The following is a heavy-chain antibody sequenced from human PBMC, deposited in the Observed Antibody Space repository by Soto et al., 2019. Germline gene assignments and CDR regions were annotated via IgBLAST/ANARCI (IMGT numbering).Heavy chain of an antibody. CDR3: ARDLSGSSSSIGNWFDP. V-gene: IGHV3-21*01. CDR2: ISSSSSYM. J-gene: IGHJ5*02. D-gene: IGHD6-6*01. CDR1: GFTFSSYS. Sequence: PGGSLRLSCAAPGFTFSSYSMNWVRQAPGKGLEWVSSISSSSSYMYYADSVKGRFTISRDNAKNSLYLHMNSLRAEDTAVYYCARDLSGSSSSIGNWFDPWGQGTLVTVSS.